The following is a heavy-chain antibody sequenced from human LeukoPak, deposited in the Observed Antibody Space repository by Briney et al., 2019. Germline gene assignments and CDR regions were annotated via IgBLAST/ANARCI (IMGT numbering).Heavy chain of an antibody. D-gene: IGHD5-24*01. V-gene: IGHV3-30*04. Sequence: GSLRLSCAASGFTFSSYAMHWVRQAPGKGLEWVAVISYDGSNKYYADSVKGRFTISRDNSKNTLYLQMNSLRAEDTAVYYCARRKSPVEMATIAGCYFDYWGQGTLVTVSS. J-gene: IGHJ4*02. CDR1: GFTFSSYA. CDR2: ISYDGSNK. CDR3: ARRKSPVEMATIAGCYFDY.